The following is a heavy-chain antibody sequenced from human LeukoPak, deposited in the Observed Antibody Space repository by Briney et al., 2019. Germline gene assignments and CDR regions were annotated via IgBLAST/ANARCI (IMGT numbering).Heavy chain of an antibody. Sequence: PGRSLRLSCAASGFTFSSYGMHWVRQAPGKGLEWVAVISYDGSNKYYADSVKGRFTISRDNSKNTLHLQMNSLRAEDTAVYYCARSRGLGSGWSISDYWGQGTLVTVSS. CDR2: ISYDGSNK. J-gene: IGHJ4*02. D-gene: IGHD6-19*01. CDR1: GFTFSSYG. V-gene: IGHV3-30*03. CDR3: ARSRGLGSGWSISDY.